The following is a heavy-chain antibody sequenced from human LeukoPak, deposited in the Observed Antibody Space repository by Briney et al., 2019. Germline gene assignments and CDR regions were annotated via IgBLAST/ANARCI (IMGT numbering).Heavy chain of an antibody. D-gene: IGHD4-23*01. CDR1: GVSINSYY. Sequence: SETLSLTCTVSGVSINSYYWTWIRQPPRKGLEWIGYIYYSGSTNYNPSLKSRVTISVDTSKNQFSLKLSSVTAADTAVYYCARGVTDVHFDSWGQGTLVTVSS. CDR2: IYYSGST. CDR3: ARGVTDVHFDS. V-gene: IGHV4-59*01. J-gene: IGHJ4*02.